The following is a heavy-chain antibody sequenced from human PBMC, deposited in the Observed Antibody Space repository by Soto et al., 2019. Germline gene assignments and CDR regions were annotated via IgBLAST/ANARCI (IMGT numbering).Heavy chain of an antibody. Sequence: WTWTRQHPGKGLEWIGYIYYTGTTYYNPSLKSRPTISVDTSENHFSLELTSVTAADTAIYFCASGHDAYKVRYWGQGTLVTVSS. J-gene: IGHJ4*02. D-gene: IGHD1-1*01. CDR3: ASGHDAYKVRY. CDR2: IYYTGTT. V-gene: IGHV4-31*02.